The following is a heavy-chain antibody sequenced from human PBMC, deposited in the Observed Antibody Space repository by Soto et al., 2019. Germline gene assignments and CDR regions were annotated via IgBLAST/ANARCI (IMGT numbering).Heavy chain of an antibody. J-gene: IGHJ6*02. D-gene: IGHD6-6*01. CDR1: GDSISSRSYY. V-gene: IGHV4-39*01. CDR3: ARVISSSSSLGLPYYYYGIDV. CDR2: IYYSGSS. Sequence: SETLSLTCTVSGDSISSRSYYWGWIRQPPGKGLEWIGSIYYSGSSYYNPSLNIRVTMSVDTSKSQFSLKLTSVTAADTAVYYCARVISSSSSLGLPYYYYGIDVWGQGTTVTVSS.